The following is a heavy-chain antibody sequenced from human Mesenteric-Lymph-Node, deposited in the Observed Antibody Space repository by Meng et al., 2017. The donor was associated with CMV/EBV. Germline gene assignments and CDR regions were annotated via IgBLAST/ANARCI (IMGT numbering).Heavy chain of an antibody. CDR2: ISSSGSYI. V-gene: IGHV3-21*01. J-gene: IGHJ4*02. CDR1: GFSFSSYN. Sequence: GESLKISCAASGFSFSSYNMNWVRQAPGKGLEWVSSISSSGSYIYYADSLKGRFTVSRDNTKNSLYLQMNSLSAEDTAVYYRVRISSGRGYFDYWGQGTLVTVSS. CDR3: VRISSGRGYFDY. D-gene: IGHD3-22*01.